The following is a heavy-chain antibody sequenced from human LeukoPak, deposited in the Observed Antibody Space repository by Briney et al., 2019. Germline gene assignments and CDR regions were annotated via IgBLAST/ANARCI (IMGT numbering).Heavy chain of an antibody. D-gene: IGHD2-2*01. CDR2: IYSGGST. Sequence: GGSLRLSCAASGFTVSSNYMSWVRQAPGKGLEWVSVIYSGGSTYYADSVKGRFTISRDNAKNSLYLQMNSLRAEDTAVYYCARDLLSLSCSSTSCYAPTPFDYWGQGTLVTVSS. V-gene: IGHV3-53*01. CDR3: ARDLLSLSCSSTSCYAPTPFDY. J-gene: IGHJ4*02. CDR1: GFTVSSNY.